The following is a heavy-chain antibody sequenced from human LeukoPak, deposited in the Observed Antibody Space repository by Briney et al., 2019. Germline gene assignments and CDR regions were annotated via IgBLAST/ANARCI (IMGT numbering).Heavy chain of an antibody. CDR3: ARVPMVRGVIIGVDY. CDR1: GGSFSGYY. Sequence: PSETLSLTCAVYGGSFSGYYWSWIRQPPGKGLEWIGYIYYSGSTNYNPSLKSRVTISVDTSKNQFSLKLSSVTAADTAVYYCARVPMVRGVIIGVDYWGQGTLVTVSS. CDR2: IYYSGST. D-gene: IGHD3-10*01. J-gene: IGHJ4*02. V-gene: IGHV4-59*01.